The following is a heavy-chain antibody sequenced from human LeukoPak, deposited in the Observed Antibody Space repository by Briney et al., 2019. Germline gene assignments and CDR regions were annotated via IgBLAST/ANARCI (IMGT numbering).Heavy chain of an antibody. V-gene: IGHV4-59*08. D-gene: IGHD4-17*01. Sequence: SETLSLTCTVSGGSISSYYWSWIRQPPGKGLEWIGYIYYSGSTNYNPSLKSRVTISVDTSKNQFSLKLSSVTAADTAVYYCARHGAATVTIFRYYYYMDVWGKGTTVTVSS. J-gene: IGHJ6*03. CDR1: GGSISSYY. CDR2: IYYSGST. CDR3: ARHGAATVTIFRYYYYMDV.